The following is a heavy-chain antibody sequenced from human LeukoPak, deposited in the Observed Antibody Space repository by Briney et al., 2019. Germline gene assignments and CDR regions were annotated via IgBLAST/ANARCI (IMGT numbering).Heavy chain of an antibody. CDR1: GYSFTSYW. CDR2: IYPGDSDT. D-gene: IGHD6-13*01. J-gene: IGHJ3*02. Sequence: KVGESLKISCKGSGYSFTSYWIGWVRQMPGKGLEWMEIIYPGDSDTRYSPSFQGQVTISADKSISTAYLQWSSLKASDTAMYYCVRVSEATSSSWTLVDAFDIWGQGTMVTVSS. V-gene: IGHV5-51*01. CDR3: VRVSEATSSSWTLVDAFDI.